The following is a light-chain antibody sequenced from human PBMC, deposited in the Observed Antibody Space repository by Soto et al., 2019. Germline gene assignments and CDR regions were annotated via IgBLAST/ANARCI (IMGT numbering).Light chain of an antibody. Sequence: QSVLTQPPSASGTPGQRVTISCSGSSSNVGRNTVNWYQQLPGTAPKLLIYSNNQRPSGVPDRFSGSKSETSASLAISGLQSEDEADYYCAAWDDSLNAVVFGGGTKVTVL. J-gene: IGLJ2*01. V-gene: IGLV1-44*01. CDR2: SNN. CDR3: AAWDDSLNAVV. CDR1: SSNVGRNT.